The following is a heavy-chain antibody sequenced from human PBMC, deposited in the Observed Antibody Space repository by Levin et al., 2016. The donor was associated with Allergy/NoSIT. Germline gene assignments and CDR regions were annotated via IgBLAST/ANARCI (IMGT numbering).Heavy chain of an antibody. V-gene: IGHV7-4-1*02. CDR2: INTNTGNP. J-gene: IGHJ6*02. D-gene: IGHD5-12*01. Sequence: WVRQAPGQGLEWMGWINTNTGNPTYAQGFTGRFVFSLDTSVSTAYLQISSLKAEDTAVYYCARDWDSGYDFNYYYYGMDVWGQGTTVTVSS. CDR3: ARDWDSGYDFNYYYYGMDV.